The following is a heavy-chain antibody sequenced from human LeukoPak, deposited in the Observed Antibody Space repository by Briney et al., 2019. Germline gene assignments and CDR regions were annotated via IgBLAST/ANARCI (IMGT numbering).Heavy chain of an antibody. CDR1: GYTFTSYG. V-gene: IGHV1-18*01. J-gene: IGHJ4*02. CDR3: ARVGYYDFWSGRLDYFDY. CDR2: ISAYNGNT. D-gene: IGHD3-3*01. Sequence: GASVKVSCKASGYTFTSYGISWVRQAPGQGLEWMGWISAYNGNTNYAPKLQGRVTMTTDTSTSTAYMELRSLRSDDTAVYYCARVGYYDFWSGRLDYFDYWGQGTLVTVSS.